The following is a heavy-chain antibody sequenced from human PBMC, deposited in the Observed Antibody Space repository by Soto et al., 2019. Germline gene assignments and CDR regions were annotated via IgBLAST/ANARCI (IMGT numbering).Heavy chain of an antibody. CDR2: ISSSSYI. CDR1: GFTFSSYS. Sequence: GGSLRLSCAASGFTFSSYSMNWVRQAPGKGLEWVSSISSSSYIYYADSVKGRFTISRDNAKNSLYLQMNSLRAEDTAVYYCARSMESYKGYSSGWYPFDYWGQGTLVTVSS. J-gene: IGHJ4*02. CDR3: ARSMESYKGYSSGWYPFDY. V-gene: IGHV3-21*01. D-gene: IGHD6-19*01.